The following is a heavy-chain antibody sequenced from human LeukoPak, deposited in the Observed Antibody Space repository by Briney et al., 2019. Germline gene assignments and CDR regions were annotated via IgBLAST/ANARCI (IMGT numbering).Heavy chain of an antibody. CDR1: GFTFSSYW. CDR3: ARDHYYYDSSGYYKIDY. J-gene: IGHJ4*02. CDR2: IYSGGST. Sequence: GGSLRLSCAASGFTFSSYWMSWVRQAPGKGLEWVSVIYSGGSTYYADSVKGRFTISRDNSKNTLYLQMNSLRAEDTAVYYCARDHYYYDSSGYYKIDYWGQGTLVTVSS. D-gene: IGHD3-22*01. V-gene: IGHV3-66*01.